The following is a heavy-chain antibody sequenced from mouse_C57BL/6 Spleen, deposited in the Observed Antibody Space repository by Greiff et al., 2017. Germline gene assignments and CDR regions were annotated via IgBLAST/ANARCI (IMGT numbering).Heavy chain of an antibody. V-gene: IGHV5-9-1*02. CDR1: GFTFSSYA. Sequence: EVKLQESGEGLVKPGGSLKLSCAASGFTFSSYAMSWVRQTPEKRLEWVAYISSGGDYIYYADTVKGRFTISRDNARNTLYLQISSLKSEDTAMYYCTRDRSGTLRFAYWGQGTLVTVSA. J-gene: IGHJ3*01. CDR3: TRDRSGTLRFAY. CDR2: ISSGGDYI. D-gene: IGHD4-1*01.